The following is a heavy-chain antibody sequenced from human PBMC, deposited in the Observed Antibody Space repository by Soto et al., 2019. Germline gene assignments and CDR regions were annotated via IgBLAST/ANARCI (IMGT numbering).Heavy chain of an antibody. J-gene: IGHJ4*02. D-gene: IGHD3-9*01. CDR3: ARVNSATGSMHFDH. CDR1: TFNFTSYS. Sequence: EVQLVESGGGLAKPGGSLRLTCAGSTFNFTSYSLNWVRQAPGKGLEWVSSISATSTYIFYADSVKGRFTISRDNAKNSVSLQMNSLRAEDTALYYCARVNSATGSMHFDHWGQGTLVTVSS. CDR2: ISATSTYI. V-gene: IGHV3-21*01.